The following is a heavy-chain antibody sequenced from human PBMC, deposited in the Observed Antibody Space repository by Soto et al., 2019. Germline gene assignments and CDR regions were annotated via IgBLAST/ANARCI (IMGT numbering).Heavy chain of an antibody. CDR3: AREITMIVVVRRGYYGMDV. D-gene: IGHD3-22*01. J-gene: IGHJ6*02. CDR2: IIPIFGAA. V-gene: IGHV1-69*13. Sequence: SVKVSCKASGGTFSSYAISWVRQAPGQGLEWMGGIIPIFGAANYAQKFQGRVTITADESTSTAYMELSSLRSEDTAVYYCAREITMIVVVRRGYYGMDVWGQGTTVTVSS. CDR1: GGTFSSYA.